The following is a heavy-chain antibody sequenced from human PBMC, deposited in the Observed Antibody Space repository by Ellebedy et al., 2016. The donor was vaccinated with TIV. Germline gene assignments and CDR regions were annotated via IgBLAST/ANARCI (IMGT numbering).Heavy chain of an antibody. J-gene: IGHJ4*02. Sequence: PGGSLRLSCAASGLTFSRYGMHWIRQAPDKGLEWVAVIWYDGSIKYLADSVKGRFTISRDNSKNTLYLQMNSLRAEDTAVYYCPYSSGWYKFDDWGQGTLVTVSS. CDR3: PYSSGWYKFDD. CDR1: GLTFSRYG. CDR2: IWYDGSIK. D-gene: IGHD6-19*01. V-gene: IGHV3-30*02.